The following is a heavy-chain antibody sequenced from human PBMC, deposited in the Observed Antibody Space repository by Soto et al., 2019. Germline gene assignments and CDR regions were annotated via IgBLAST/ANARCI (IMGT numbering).Heavy chain of an antibody. V-gene: IGHV3-72*01. CDR3: VRVDKQLGTTFFDH. J-gene: IGHJ4*02. CDR1: GVTVKNSW. Sequence: PWWSMGLACAACGVTVKNSWMGVFLQAPGKGLEWVGRGRNRAYSYSTEYAAPVKGRYTISRDDSKNSAYLQMNILNTEDTAVYYCVRVDKQLGTTFFDHWGQGILVTAPQ. D-gene: IGHD1-1*01. CDR2: GRNRAYSYST.